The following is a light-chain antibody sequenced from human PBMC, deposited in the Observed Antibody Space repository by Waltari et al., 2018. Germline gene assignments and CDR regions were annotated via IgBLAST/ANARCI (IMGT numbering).Light chain of an antibody. V-gene: IGKV1-8*01. CDR3: QQYFNYPRT. Sequence: AFRMTQSPSSLSASTGDRLTITCRASQYISNYLAWFQQSPGKAPKLLIYEESTWQRGVPSRFSGSGSGTDFTLTITSLQSDDFATYYCQQYFNYPRTFGQGTRVEIE. CDR1: QYISNY. CDR2: EES. J-gene: IGKJ1*01.